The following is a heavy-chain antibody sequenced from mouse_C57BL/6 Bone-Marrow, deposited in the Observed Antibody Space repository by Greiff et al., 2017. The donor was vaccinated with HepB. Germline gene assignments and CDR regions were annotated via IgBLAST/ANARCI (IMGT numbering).Heavy chain of an antibody. D-gene: IGHD2-3*01. CDR2: ISYSGST. CDR1: GYSITSGYD. Sequence: EVKLQESGPGMVKPSQSLSLTCTVTGYSITSGYDWHWIRHFPGNKLEWMGYISYSGSTNYNPSLKSRISITHDTSKNHFFLKLNSVTTEDTATYYCARGLLPYFDYWGQGTTLTVSS. J-gene: IGHJ2*01. V-gene: IGHV3-1*01. CDR3: ARGLLPYFDY.